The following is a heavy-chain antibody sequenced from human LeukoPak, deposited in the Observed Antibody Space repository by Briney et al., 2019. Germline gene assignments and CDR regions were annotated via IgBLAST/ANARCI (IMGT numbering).Heavy chain of an antibody. V-gene: IGHV1-24*01. Sequence: ASVKVSCKVSGYTLPELSMHWLRQAPGKGLEWMGGFDPEDGETIYAQKFQGRVTMTRDTSTSTVYMELSSLRSEDTAVYYCARDGIAARPRNWFDPWGQGTLVTVSS. J-gene: IGHJ5*02. CDR3: ARDGIAARPRNWFDP. CDR2: FDPEDGET. CDR1: GYTLPELS. D-gene: IGHD6-6*01.